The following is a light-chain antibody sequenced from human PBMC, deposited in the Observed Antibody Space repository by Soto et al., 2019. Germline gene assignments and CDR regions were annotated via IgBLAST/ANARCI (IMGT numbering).Light chain of an antibody. CDR1: QSVSSN. CDR3: QQYNNWPWT. V-gene: IGKV3-15*01. CDR2: GAS. Sequence: EGLMTQSPATLSVSPEERATLSCRASQSVSSNLAWYQQKPGQAPRLLIAGASTRATGIPARFSGSGSGTEFTLTSSSLQSEDLAVYYCQQYNNWPWTCGQGTKVDIK. J-gene: IGKJ1*01.